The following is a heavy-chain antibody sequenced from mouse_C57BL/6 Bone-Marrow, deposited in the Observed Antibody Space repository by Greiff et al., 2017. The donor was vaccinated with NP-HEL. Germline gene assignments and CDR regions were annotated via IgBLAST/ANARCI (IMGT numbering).Heavy chain of an antibody. J-gene: IGHJ4*01. CDR3: ARECDYPVYAMEY. CDR2: INYDGSST. V-gene: IGHV5-16*01. CDR1: GFTFSDYY. D-gene: IGHD2-13*01. Sequence: EVQLVESEGGLVQPGSSMKLSCTASGFTFSDYYMAWVRQVPEKGLEWVANINYDGSSTYYLDSLKSRFIITRDNAKNILYLQMSSLKSEDTATYYCARECDYPVYAMEYWGQGTSVTVSS.